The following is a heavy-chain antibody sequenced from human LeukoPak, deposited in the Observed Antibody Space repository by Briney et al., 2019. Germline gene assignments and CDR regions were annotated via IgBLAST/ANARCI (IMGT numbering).Heavy chain of an antibody. CDR1: GFPSTNYA. CDR3: ARDEAGYSSY. Sequence: PGGSLRLSCAASGFPSTNYAMHWLRQAPGKGLEYVSAITSNGDATYYADSMKDRFTISRDNSKNMLYLQMGSLRAADTAVYYCARDEAGYSSYWGHGTLVTVSS. J-gene: IGHJ4*01. V-gene: IGHV3-64*02. D-gene: IGHD6-13*01. CDR2: ITSNGDAT.